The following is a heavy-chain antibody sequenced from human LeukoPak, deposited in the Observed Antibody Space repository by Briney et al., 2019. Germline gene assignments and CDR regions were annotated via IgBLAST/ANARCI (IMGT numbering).Heavy chain of an antibody. CDR1: GGSISSYY. Sequence: SETLSLACTVSGGSISSYYWSWIRQPPGKGLEWIGYIYYSGSTNYNPSLKSRVTISVDTSKNQFSLKLSSVTAADTAVYYCARGPNTVTTGFDPWGQGTLVTVSS. D-gene: IGHD4-17*01. CDR2: IYYSGST. CDR3: ARGPNTVTTGFDP. J-gene: IGHJ5*02. V-gene: IGHV4-59*01.